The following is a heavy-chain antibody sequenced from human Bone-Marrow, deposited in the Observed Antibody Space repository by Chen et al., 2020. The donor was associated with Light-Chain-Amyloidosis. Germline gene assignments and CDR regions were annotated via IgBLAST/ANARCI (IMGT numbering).Heavy chain of an antibody. J-gene: IGHJ6*02. CDR1: GGSISSGGYY. CDR2: IYYRGST. CDR3: ARETHYYDSGDYYGMDV. V-gene: IGHV4-31*03. D-gene: IGHD3-22*01. Sequence: QVQLQESGPGLVKPSQTLSLTCTVSGGSISSGGYYWSWIRQHPGKGLEWIGYIYYRGSTYYNPSLKSRVTISVDTSKNQFSLKLSSVTAADTAVYYCARETHYYDSGDYYGMDVWGQGTTVTVSS.